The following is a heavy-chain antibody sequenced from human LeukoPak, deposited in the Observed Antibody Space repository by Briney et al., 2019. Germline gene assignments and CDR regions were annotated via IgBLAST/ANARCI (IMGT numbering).Heavy chain of an antibody. D-gene: IGHD6-19*01. Sequence: GASVKVSCKASGYTFTGYYMHWVRQAPGQGLEWMGWINPNSGGTNYAQKFQGRVTMTRDTSISTAYMELSRLRSDDTAVYYCARGRAVAGTSWFDSWGQGTLVTVSS. CDR2: INPNSGGT. CDR3: ARGRAVAGTSWFDS. V-gene: IGHV1-2*02. CDR1: GYTFTGYY. J-gene: IGHJ5*01.